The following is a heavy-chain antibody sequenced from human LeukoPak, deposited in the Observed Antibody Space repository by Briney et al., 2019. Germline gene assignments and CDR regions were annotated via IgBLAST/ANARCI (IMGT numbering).Heavy chain of an antibody. J-gene: IGHJ3*02. CDR3: AKLGGSFDI. Sequence: GGSLRLSCAASGFTVSSNYMSWVRQAPGKGLEWVSAISGSGGSTYYADSVKGRFTISRDNSKNTLYLQMNSLRAEDTAVYYCAKLGGSFDIWGQGTMVTVSS. CDR2: ISGSGGST. CDR1: GFTVSSNY. V-gene: IGHV3-23*01.